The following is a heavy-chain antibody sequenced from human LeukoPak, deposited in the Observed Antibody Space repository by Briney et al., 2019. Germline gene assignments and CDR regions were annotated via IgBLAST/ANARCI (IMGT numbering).Heavy chain of an antibody. V-gene: IGHV3-23*01. Sequence: TGGSLRLSCAASGFTLSSFAMTWVRQAPGKGLEWVSGSSGSGGSTYYADSVKGRFTISRDNSKNELYLQMNSLRAEDTAVYYCAKGRNLYYYSSMDVWGQGTTVTVSS. CDR3: AKGRNLYYYSSMDV. CDR1: GFTLSSFA. J-gene: IGHJ6*02. CDR2: SSGSGGST.